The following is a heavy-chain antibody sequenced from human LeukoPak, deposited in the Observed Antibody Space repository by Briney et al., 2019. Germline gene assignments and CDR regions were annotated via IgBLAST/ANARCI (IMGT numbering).Heavy chain of an antibody. J-gene: IGHJ4*02. V-gene: IGHV3-23*01. CDR1: GFTFSRYA. D-gene: IGHD4-23*01. CDR2: ISSTAATT. CDR3: ARNYGGNYLYYFDY. Sequence: GGSLRLSCEVSGFTFSRYAMSWVRQAPGKGLEWVSTISSTAATTYYADSVKGRFTISRDNSKNTLYLQMNSLKADDTAVHYCARNYGGNYLYYFDYWGQGTLVTVSS.